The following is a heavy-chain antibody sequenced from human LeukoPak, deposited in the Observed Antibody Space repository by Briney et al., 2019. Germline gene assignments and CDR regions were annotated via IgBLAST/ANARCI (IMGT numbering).Heavy chain of an antibody. CDR2: FDPEDGET. CDR3: ATAPRIKGAFDI. V-gene: IGHV1-24*01. CDR1: GYTLTELS. Sequence: ASVKVSCKVSGYTLTELSMHWVRQAPGKGLEWMGGFDPEDGETIYAQKLQGRVTMTEDTSTDTAYMELSSLRSEDTAVYYCATAPRIKGAFDIWGQGTMVTVSS. D-gene: IGHD3-10*01. J-gene: IGHJ3*02.